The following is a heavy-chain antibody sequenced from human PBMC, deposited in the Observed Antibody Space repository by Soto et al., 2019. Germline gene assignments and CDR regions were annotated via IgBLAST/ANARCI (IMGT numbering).Heavy chain of an antibody. J-gene: IGHJ4*02. D-gene: IGHD3-10*01. Sequence: QVQLVQSGGGVVQPGRSLRLSCAASGFSFSGYGMNWVRQATAKGLEWVAVIWYDGSEKYYADSVKGRFTSSRDNSKHTLFLQMTSMRVAVPAGYYCARDGVLAYRGQGTLVTVSS. V-gene: IGHV3-33*01. CDR3: ARDGVLAY. CDR1: GFSFSGYG. CDR2: IWYDGSEK.